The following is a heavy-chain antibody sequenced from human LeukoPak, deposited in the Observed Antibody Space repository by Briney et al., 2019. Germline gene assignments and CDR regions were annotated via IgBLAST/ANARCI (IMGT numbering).Heavy chain of an antibody. CDR1: GDSVSSNSAA. V-gene: IGHV6-1*01. J-gene: IGHJ6*02. CDR3: ARGDAPGGIYYYAMDV. D-gene: IGHD1-14*01. Sequence: SQTLSLTCAISGDSVSSNSAAWNWVRQSPSRGLEWLGRTYYRSRWYNDYAISVKSRMKINPDTSKNQFSLQLNSVTPEDTAVYYCARGDAPGGIYYYAMDVWGQGTTVTVSS. CDR2: TYYRSRWYN.